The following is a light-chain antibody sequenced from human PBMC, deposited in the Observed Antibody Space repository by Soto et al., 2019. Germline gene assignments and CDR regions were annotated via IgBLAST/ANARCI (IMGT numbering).Light chain of an antibody. J-gene: IGLJ1*01. CDR2: EVS. CDR1: SSDVGGYNY. V-gene: IGLV2-8*01. CDR3: SSYAGSNNFRV. Sequence: QSALPQPPSASGSPGQSVTISCTGTSSDVGGYNYVSWYQQHPGKAPKLMIYEVSNRPSGVPDRFSGSKSGNTASLTVSGLQAEDEADYYCSSYAGSNNFRVFGTGTKLTVL.